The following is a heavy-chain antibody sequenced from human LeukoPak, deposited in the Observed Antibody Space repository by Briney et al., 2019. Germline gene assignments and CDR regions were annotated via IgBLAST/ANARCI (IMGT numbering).Heavy chain of an antibody. CDR3: ARFKGSYYFGFDY. CDR1: GYSFTSYW. Sequence: RGESLKISCKGSGYSFTSYWIGWVRQMPGKGLEWMGIIYPGDSDTRCSPSFQGQVTISADKSISTAYLQWSSLKASDTAMYYCARFKGSYYFGFDYWGQGTLVTVSS. J-gene: IGHJ4*02. D-gene: IGHD1-26*01. CDR2: IYPGDSDT. V-gene: IGHV5-51*01.